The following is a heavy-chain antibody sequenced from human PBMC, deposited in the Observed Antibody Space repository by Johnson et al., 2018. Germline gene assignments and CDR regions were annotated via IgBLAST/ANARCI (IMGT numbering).Heavy chain of an antibody. V-gene: IGHV4-59*01. CDR2: TYYSGST. D-gene: IGHD6-13*01. Sequence: QVQLQESGPGLVKPSETLSLSCTVSGGSISSYYWSWIRQPPGKGLEWIGYTYYSGSTNYNPSLKSRVTISVDTSKNQFSLKLSSVTAADTAVYYCARDWYSSSWKYYYGMDVWGQGTTVTVSS. J-gene: IGHJ6*02. CDR3: ARDWYSSSWKYYYGMDV. CDR1: GGSISSYY.